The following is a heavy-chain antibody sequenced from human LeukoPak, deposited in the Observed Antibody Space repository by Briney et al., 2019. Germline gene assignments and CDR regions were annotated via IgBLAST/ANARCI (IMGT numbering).Heavy chain of an antibody. CDR3: AKDIGVAVAATGYFDY. J-gene: IGHJ4*02. CDR1: GFTFDDYA. D-gene: IGHD6-19*01. CDR2: ISWNSGSI. Sequence: GRSLRLSCAASGFTFDDYAMHWVRQAPGKGLEWVSVISWNSGSIGYADSVKGRFTISRDNAKNSLYLQMNSLRAEDTALYYCAKDIGVAVAATGYFDYWGQGTLVTVSS. V-gene: IGHV3-9*01.